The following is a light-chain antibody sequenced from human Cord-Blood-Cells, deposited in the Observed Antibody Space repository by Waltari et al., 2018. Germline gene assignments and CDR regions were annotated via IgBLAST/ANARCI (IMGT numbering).Light chain of an antibody. J-gene: IGLJ2*01. CDR2: SNN. CDR3: AAWDDSLNGVV. Sequence: QSVLTQPPSASGTPGQRVTISCSGSSSNIGSNTVNWYQQLPGTAPNLLTHSNNQRPSGVPGRFSGYKAGTSASLAISGLQSEDEADYYCAAWDDSLNGVVFGGGTKLTVL. V-gene: IGLV1-44*01. CDR1: SSNIGSNT.